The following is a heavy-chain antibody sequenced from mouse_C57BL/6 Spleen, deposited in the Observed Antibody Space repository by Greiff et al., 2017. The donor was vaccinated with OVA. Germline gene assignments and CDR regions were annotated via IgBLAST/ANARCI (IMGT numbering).Heavy chain of an antibody. D-gene: IGHD2-12*01. V-gene: IGHV5-4*03. CDR3: ARGSYDHYFDY. CDR1: GFTFSSYA. J-gene: IGHJ2*01. Sequence: EVKVEESGGGLVKPGGSLKLSWEASGFTFSSYAMPWVRQTPEKRLEWVATISDGGSDTYYPDNVKGRFTISRDNAKNNLYLQMSHLKSEDTAMYYCARGSYDHYFDYWGQGTTLTVSS. CDR2: ISDGGSDT.